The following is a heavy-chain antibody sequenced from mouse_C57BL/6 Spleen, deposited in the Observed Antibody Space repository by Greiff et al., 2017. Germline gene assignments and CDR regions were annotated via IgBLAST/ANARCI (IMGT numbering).Heavy chain of an antibody. Sequence: EVQLVESGGGLVQPKGSLKLSCAASGFTFNTYAMHRVRQAPGKGLEWVARIRSKSSNYATYYADSVKDRFTISRDDSQSMLYLQMNNLKTEDTAMYYCVREWLLDGYFDVWGTGTTVTVSS. CDR2: IRSKSSNYAT. J-gene: IGHJ1*03. CDR1: GFTFNTYA. V-gene: IGHV10-3*01. D-gene: IGHD2-3*01. CDR3: VREWLLDGYFDV.